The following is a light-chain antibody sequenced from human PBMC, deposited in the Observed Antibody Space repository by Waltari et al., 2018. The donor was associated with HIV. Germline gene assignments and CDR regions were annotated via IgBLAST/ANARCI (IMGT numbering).Light chain of an antibody. Sequence: EIVMTQSPATLSVSPGERATLSCRASQSVRSNLAGYQQKPGQAPRLLIYDASTRATGIPARFSGSVSGTEFSLTISSLQSEDFALYYCQQYNNWWTFGQGTKVEIK. V-gene: IGKV3-15*01. CDR1: QSVRSN. CDR2: DAS. J-gene: IGKJ1*01. CDR3: QQYNNWWT.